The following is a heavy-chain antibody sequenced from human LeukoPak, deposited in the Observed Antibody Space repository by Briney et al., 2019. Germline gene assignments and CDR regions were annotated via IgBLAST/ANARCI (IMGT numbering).Heavy chain of an antibody. J-gene: IGHJ4*02. D-gene: IGHD4-17*01. V-gene: IGHV3-48*03. CDR3: ARPSINDYGDFGY. Sequence: GGSLRLSCAASGFTFSSYEMNWVRQAPGKGLEWVSYISSSGSTMYYADSVKGRFTISRDNAKNSLYLQMNSLRAEDTAVYYCARPSINDYGDFGYWGQGTLVTVSS. CDR1: GFTFSSYE. CDR2: ISSSGSTM.